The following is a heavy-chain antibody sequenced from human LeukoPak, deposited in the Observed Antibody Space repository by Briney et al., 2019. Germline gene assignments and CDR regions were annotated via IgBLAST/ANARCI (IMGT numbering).Heavy chain of an antibody. Sequence: GGSLRLSCAASGFTFSDFYMSWIRQAPGKGLERFSYISSSGTTIYYADSVKGRFTISRDNAKNSLFLQMNSLRAEDTAVYYCASLRDSSTWFIDYWGQGTLVTVSS. CDR1: GFTFSDFY. CDR3: ASLRDSSTWFIDY. CDR2: ISSSGTTI. V-gene: IGHV3-11*01. D-gene: IGHD6-13*01. J-gene: IGHJ4*02.